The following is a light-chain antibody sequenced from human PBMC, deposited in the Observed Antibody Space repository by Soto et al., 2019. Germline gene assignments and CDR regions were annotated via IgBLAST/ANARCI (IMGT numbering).Light chain of an antibody. CDR2: DVS. CDR3: QQYNSYPYT. Sequence: DILMTQSPSTLSASVGDRVTITCRASQSFSSWLAWYQQRPGKAPKLLIYDVSSLEIGVPSRFSGSGSGTEFTLTISSLQPDDFATYYCQQYNSYPYTFGQGTKLEI. J-gene: IGKJ2*01. V-gene: IGKV1-5*01. CDR1: QSFSSW.